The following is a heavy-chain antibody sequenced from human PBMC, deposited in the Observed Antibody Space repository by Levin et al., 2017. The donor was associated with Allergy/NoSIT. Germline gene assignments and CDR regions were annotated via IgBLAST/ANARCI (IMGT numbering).Heavy chain of an antibody. Sequence: YRGWIRRPPGKGLEWIGYIYYSGSTNYNPSLKSRVTISVDTSKNQFSLKLSSVTAADTAVYYCARASPVFYYYYYMDVWGKGTRSPSP. CDR3: ARASPVFYYYYYMDV. J-gene: IGHJ6*03. CDR2: IYYSGST. CDR1: Y. V-gene: IGHV4-59*01.